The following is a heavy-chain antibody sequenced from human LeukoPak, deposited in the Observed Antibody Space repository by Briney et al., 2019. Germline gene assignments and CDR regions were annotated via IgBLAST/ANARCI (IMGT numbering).Heavy chain of an antibody. D-gene: IGHD3-22*01. CDR1: GYTFTSYD. J-gene: IGHJ3*02. V-gene: IGHV1-18*01. CDR3: ARRLKAYYYDSSSYYYYAFDI. Sequence: ASVKVSCKASGYTFTSYDINWVRQATGQGLEWMGWISAYNGNTNYAQKLQGRVTMTTDTSTSTAYMELRSLRSDDTAVYYCARRLKAYYYDSSSYYYYAFDIWGQGTMVTVSS. CDR2: ISAYNGNT.